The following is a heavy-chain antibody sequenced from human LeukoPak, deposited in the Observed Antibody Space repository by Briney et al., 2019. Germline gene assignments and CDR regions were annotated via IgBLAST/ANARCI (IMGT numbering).Heavy chain of an antibody. CDR1: GFTFDDYA. CDR3: AKKGVWFGELSFDY. J-gene: IGHJ4*02. CDR2: ISWNSGSI. Sequence: GGSLRLSCAASGFTFDDYAMHWVRQAPGKGLEWVSGISWNSGSIGYADSVKGRFTISRDNAKNSLYLQMNSLRAEDTAVYYCAKKGVWFGELSFDYWGQGTLVTVSS. V-gene: IGHV3-9*01. D-gene: IGHD3-10*01.